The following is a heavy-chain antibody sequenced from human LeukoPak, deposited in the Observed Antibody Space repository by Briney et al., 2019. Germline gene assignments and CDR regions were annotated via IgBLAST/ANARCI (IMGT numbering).Heavy chain of an antibody. V-gene: IGHV3-21*01. CDR2: ISSSNNYI. CDR3: ARDYDSSGYFDY. J-gene: IGHJ4*02. CDR1: DFTFSSYT. D-gene: IGHD3-22*01. Sequence: PGGSLRLSCAASDFTFSSYTMNWVRQAPGKGLEWVSSISSSNNYIYYADLVKGRFTISRDNAKNSLYLQMNSLRAEDTAIYYCARDYDSSGYFDYWGQGTLVTVSS.